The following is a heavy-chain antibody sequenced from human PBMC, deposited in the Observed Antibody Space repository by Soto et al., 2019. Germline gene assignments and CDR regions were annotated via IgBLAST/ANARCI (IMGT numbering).Heavy chain of an antibody. D-gene: IGHD4-17*01. Sequence: QVQLVESGGGVVQPGRSLRLSCAASGFTFSSYGMHWVRQAPGKGLEWVAVISYDGSNKYYADSVKGRFTISRDNSKNTLYLQMNSLRAEDTAVYYCAKGSLHYGDYDYYYGMDVWGQGTTVTVSS. V-gene: IGHV3-30*18. J-gene: IGHJ6*02. CDR1: GFTFSSYG. CDR3: AKGSLHYGDYDYYYGMDV. CDR2: ISYDGSNK.